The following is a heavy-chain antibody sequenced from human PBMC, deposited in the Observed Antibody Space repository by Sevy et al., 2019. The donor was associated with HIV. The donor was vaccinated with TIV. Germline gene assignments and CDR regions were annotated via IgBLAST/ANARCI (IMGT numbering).Heavy chain of an antibody. Sequence: ASVKVSCKVSGYTLTGLSMHWVRQAPGKGLEWMATFDPEDGETIYAQKLQGRVTMTEDTSTDTAYMELNSLRSEDTAVYYCATTKDYYDSSGYPFHYWGQGTLVTVSS. CDR2: FDPEDGET. D-gene: IGHD3-22*01. V-gene: IGHV1-24*01. CDR3: ATTKDYYDSSGYPFHY. CDR1: GYTLTGLS. J-gene: IGHJ4*02.